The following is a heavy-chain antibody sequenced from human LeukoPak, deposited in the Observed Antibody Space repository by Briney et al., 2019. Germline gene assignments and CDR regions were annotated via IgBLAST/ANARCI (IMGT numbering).Heavy chain of an antibody. Sequence: ASVKVSCKASGYTFTSYDINWVRQATGQGLEWMGWINPNSGNTGYAQKFQGRVTMTRNTSISTAYMEVSSLRSEDTAVYYCARGYVGATEYWFDPWGQGTLVTVSS. CDR3: ARGYVGATEYWFDP. CDR1: GYTFTSYD. J-gene: IGHJ5*02. D-gene: IGHD1-26*01. V-gene: IGHV1-8*01. CDR2: INPNSGNT.